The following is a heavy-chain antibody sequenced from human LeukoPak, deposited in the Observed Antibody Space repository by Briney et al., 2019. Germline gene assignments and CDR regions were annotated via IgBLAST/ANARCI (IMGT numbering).Heavy chain of an antibody. Sequence: QAGGSLRLSCAASGFTFRNYWMSWVRQAPGKGLEWVANIKQDGSEKYYVDSVKGRFIISRDNAKNSLYLQMNSLRAEDTAVYYCARDYTGYFPWGQGTLVIVSS. V-gene: IGHV3-7*03. CDR2: IKQDGSEK. D-gene: IGHD3-9*01. J-gene: IGHJ5*02. CDR3: ARDYTGYFP. CDR1: GFTFRNYW.